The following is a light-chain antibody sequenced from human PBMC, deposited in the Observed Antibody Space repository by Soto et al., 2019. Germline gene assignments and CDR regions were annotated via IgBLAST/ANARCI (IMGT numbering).Light chain of an antibody. CDR1: QSVSSSY. V-gene: IGKV3-20*01. CDR3: QQYGSSLLT. CDR2: GAS. J-gene: IGKJ4*01. Sequence: EIVFTQSPGTLSLSPGERATLSCSASQSVSSSYLAWYQQKPGQAPRLLIYGASSRATGIPDRFSGSGSGTDFTLAISRLEPEDFAVYYCQQYGSSLLTFGGGTKVDI.